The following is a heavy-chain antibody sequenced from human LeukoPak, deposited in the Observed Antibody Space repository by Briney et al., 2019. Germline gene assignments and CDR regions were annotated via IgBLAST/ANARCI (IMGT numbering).Heavy chain of an antibody. V-gene: IGHV4-59*01. Sequence: SETLSHTCTVSGGSISSYYWSWIRQPPGKGLEWIGYIYDSGSTKYNPSLKSRVNTSVDTSKNQFSLKLRSVTAADTAVYFCERDGGGFDLWGRGTLVTVSS. CDR2: IYDSGST. D-gene: IGHD3-10*01. CDR3: ERDGGGFDL. J-gene: IGHJ2*01. CDR1: GGSISSYY.